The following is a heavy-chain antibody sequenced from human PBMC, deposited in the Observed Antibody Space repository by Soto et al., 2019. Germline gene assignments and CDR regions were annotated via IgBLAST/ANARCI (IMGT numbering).Heavy chain of an antibody. CDR1: GFTFSSYA. V-gene: IGHV3-30-3*01. CDR3: ARDNPYYDFWSGYYTETNWFDP. Sequence: ESGGGVVQPGRSLRLSCAASGFTFSSYAMHWVRQAPGKGLEWVAVISYDGSNKYYADSVKGRFTISRDNSKNTLYLQMXSLRAEDTAVYYCARDNPYYDFWSGYYTETNWFDPWGQGTLVTVSS. D-gene: IGHD3-3*01. J-gene: IGHJ5*02. CDR2: ISYDGSNK.